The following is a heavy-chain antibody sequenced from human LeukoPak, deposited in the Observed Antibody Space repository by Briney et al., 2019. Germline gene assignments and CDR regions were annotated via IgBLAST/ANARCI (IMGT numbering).Heavy chain of an antibody. D-gene: IGHD3-22*01. CDR3: ARDGYYYDSSGYLDYYYGMDV. J-gene: IGHJ6*02. CDR2: IYTSGST. Sequence: NPSETLSLTCTVSGGSISSYYWSWIRQPAGKGLEWIGRIYTSGSTNYNPSLKSRVTMSVDTSKNQFSLKLSSVTAAGTAVYYCARDGYYYDSSGYLDYYYGMDVWGQGTTVTISS. V-gene: IGHV4-4*07. CDR1: GGSISSYY.